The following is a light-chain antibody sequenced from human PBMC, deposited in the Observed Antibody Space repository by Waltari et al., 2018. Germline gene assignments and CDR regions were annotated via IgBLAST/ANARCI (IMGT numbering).Light chain of an antibody. CDR1: SSDVGNYKY. J-gene: IGLJ1*01. CDR3: SSYTSSSSFI. CDR2: DVS. V-gene: IGLV2-14*03. Sequence: QSALTQPASVSGSPGQSITISCTGTSSDVGNYKYVSWYQQKPGKAPKLMIYDVSNLPSGVSYRFSGSKSGNTASLTISGLQAEDEADYYCSSYTSSSSFIFGSGTTVTVL.